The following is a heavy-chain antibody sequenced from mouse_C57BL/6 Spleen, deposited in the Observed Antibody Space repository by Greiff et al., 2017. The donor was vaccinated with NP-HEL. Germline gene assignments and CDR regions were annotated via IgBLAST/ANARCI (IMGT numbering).Heavy chain of an antibody. J-gene: IGHJ4*01. CDR3: ARRGNVYAMDY. CDR2: IDPSDSYT. Sequence: QVQLQQPGAELVKPGASVKLSCKASGYTFTSYWMQWVKQRPGQGLEWIGEIDPSDSYTNYNQKFKGKATLTVDTSSSTAYMQLSSLTSEDSAVYYCARRGNVYAMDYWRQGTSVTVSS. V-gene: IGHV1-50*01. CDR1: GYTFTSYW.